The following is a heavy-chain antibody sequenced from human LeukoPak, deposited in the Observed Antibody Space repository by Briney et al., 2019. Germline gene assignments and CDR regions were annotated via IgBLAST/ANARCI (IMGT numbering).Heavy chain of an antibody. V-gene: IGHV4-61*02. Sequence: SETLSLTCTVSGGSISSGSYYWSWIRQPAGKGLEWIGRIYTSGSTNYNPTLKSRVTISVDTSKNQFSLKLSSVTAADTAVYYCARDPSYGYDYFDYWGQGTLVTVSS. CDR2: IYTSGST. J-gene: IGHJ4*02. D-gene: IGHD5-12*01. CDR3: ARDPSYGYDYFDY. CDR1: GGSISSGSYY.